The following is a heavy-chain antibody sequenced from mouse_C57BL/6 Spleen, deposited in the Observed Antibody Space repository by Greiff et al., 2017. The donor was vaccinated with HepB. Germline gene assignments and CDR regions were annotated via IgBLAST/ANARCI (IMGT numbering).Heavy chain of an antibody. V-gene: IGHV1-50*01. D-gene: IGHD2-4*01. CDR1: GYTFTSYW. Sequence: VQLQQPGAELVKPGASVKLSCKASGYTFTSYWMQWVKQRPGQGLEWIGEIDPSDSYTNYNQKFKGKATLTVDTSSSTAYMQLSSLTSEDSAVYYCARKGDYDFHWYFDVWGTGTTVTVSS. CDR2: IDPSDSYT. J-gene: IGHJ1*03. CDR3: ARKGDYDFHWYFDV.